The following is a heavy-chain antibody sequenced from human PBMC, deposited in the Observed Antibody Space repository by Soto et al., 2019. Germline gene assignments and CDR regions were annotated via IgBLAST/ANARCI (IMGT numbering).Heavy chain of an antibody. Sequence: QVQLVESGGGVVQPGRSLRLSCAASGFTFSSYAMHWVRQAPGKGLEWVAVISYDGSNKYYADSVKGRFTISRDNSKNTLYLQMNSLRAEDTAVYYCARAMRVLSRSYYYYYYGMDVWGQGTTVTVSS. D-gene: IGHD3-10*01. CDR3: ARAMRVLSRSYYYYYYGMDV. J-gene: IGHJ6*02. CDR2: ISYDGSNK. V-gene: IGHV3-30-3*01. CDR1: GFTFSSYA.